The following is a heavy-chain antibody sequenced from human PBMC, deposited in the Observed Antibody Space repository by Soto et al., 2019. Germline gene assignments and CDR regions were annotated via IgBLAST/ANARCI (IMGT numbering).Heavy chain of an antibody. Sequence: QLQLQESGPGLVKPSQTLSLTCTVSGGSISDADSYWNWIRQPPGKGLEWIGCIYNSGSTYYTPSLKNRVAISQNTSKNKCSLKLSSVTAADAAVYYCARDGPPPSHSPYGGDVWGDWTTVPVSS. V-gene: IGHV4-30-4*01. CDR2: IYNSGST. CDR1: GGSISDADSY. D-gene: IGHD4-17*01. CDR3: ARDGPPPSHSPYGGDV. J-gene: IGHJ6*04.